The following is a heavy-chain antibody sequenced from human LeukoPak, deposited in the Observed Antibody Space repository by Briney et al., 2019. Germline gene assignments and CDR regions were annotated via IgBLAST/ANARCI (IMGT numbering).Heavy chain of an antibody. Sequence: SETRSLTCTVSGGSITSDIFYWNWIRQHPGKGLEWIGSIHNSRGTSYNPSLESRLTISVDTSENQFFLKMSYVTAADTAMYYCGEVGGNYNSWGRGTVDSVSS. CDR3: GEVGGNYNS. J-gene: IGHJ1*01. V-gene: IGHV4-31*03. D-gene: IGHD5-24*01. CDR1: GGSITSDIFY. CDR2: IHNSRGT.